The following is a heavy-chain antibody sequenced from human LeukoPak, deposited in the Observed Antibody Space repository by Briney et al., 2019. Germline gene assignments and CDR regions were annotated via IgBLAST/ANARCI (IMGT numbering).Heavy chain of an antibody. CDR3: ARVPGGPARDLNY. CDR1: GYTFTDYY. V-gene: IGHV1-2*02. CDR2: VNPNNGGT. Sequence: ASVKVSCKASGYTFTDYYTHWVRQAPGQGLEWMGWVNPNNGGTNYALKFQGRVTMTTDTSISTAYMELSSLTSDDTAVYYCARVPGGPARDLNYWGQGSLVTVSS. D-gene: IGHD3-16*01. J-gene: IGHJ4*02.